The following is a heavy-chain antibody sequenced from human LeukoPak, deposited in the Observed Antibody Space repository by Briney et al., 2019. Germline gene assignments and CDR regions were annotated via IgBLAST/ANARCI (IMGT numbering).Heavy chain of an antibody. CDR1: EFIVSSNY. Sequence: GGSLRLSCAASEFIVSSNYMSWVRQAPGKGLEWVSVIYSGGSTYYADSVKGRFTISRDNAKNSLYLQMNSLRAEDTAVYYCARDYYDSSGLDAFDIWGQRTMVTVSS. V-gene: IGHV3-53*01. CDR2: IYSGGST. D-gene: IGHD3-22*01. J-gene: IGHJ3*02. CDR3: ARDYYDSSGLDAFDI.